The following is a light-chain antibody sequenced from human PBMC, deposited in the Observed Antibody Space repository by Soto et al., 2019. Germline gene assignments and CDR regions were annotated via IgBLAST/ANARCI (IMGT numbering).Light chain of an antibody. CDR3: QQYNDWPRT. Sequence: DIVMTQSPATLSVSPGERATLSCRASQSVSSLLAWYQQKPGQAPRLLIYGASTRATGIPARFSGSGSGTEFTLTISSLQSEDFAVYYCQQYNDWPRTFGQGTKVEIK. V-gene: IGKV3-15*01. CDR2: GAS. J-gene: IGKJ1*01. CDR1: QSVSSL.